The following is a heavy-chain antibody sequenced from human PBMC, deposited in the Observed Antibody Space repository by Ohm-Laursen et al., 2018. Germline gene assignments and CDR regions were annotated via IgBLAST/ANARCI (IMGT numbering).Heavy chain of an antibody. V-gene: IGHV3-33*01. D-gene: IGHD5-18*01. CDR3: ARDAAMVYYYYGMDV. J-gene: IGHJ6*02. Sequence: SLRLSCAAPGFTFSSYGMHWVRQAPGKGLEWVAVIWYDGSNKYYADSVKGRFTISRDNSKNTLYLQMNSLRAEDTAVYYCARDAAMVYYYYGMDVWGQGTTVTVSS. CDR2: IWYDGSNK. CDR1: GFTFSSYG.